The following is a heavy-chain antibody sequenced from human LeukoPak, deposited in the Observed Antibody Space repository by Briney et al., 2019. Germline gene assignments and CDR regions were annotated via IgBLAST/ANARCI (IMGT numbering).Heavy chain of an antibody. J-gene: IGHJ6*03. V-gene: IGHV3-53*01. CDR3: ARASGLGLLGYYYYYMDV. Sequence: GGSLRLSCAASGFTVSSNYMSWVRQAPGKGLEWVSVIYSGGSTYYADSVKGRFTISRDKSKNTLYLQMNSLRAEDTAVYYCARASGLGLLGYYYYYMDVWGKGTTVTVSS. CDR1: GFTVSSNY. CDR2: IYSGGST. D-gene: IGHD3-22*01.